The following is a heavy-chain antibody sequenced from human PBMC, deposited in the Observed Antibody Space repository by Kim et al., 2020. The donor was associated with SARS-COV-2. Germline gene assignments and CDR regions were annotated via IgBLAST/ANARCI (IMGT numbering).Heavy chain of an antibody. CDR3: AGAVIQLYYYYGMDV. V-gene: IGHV3-11*05. D-gene: IGHD2-2*01. CDR2: ISSSSSYT. Sequence: GGSLRLSCAASGFTFSDYYMSWIRQAPGKGLEWVSYISSSSSYTNYADSVKGRFTISRDNAKNSLYLQMNSLRAEDTAVYYCAGAVIQLYYYYGMDVWGQGTTVTVSS. J-gene: IGHJ6*02. CDR1: GFTFSDYY.